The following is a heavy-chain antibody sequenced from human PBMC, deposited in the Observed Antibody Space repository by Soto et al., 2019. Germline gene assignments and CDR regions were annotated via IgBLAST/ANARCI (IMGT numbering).Heavy chain of an antibody. CDR3: ARGGGRGYTY. J-gene: IGHJ4*02. V-gene: IGHV4-34*01. D-gene: IGHD5-18*01. CDR1: GGSFSGYY. Sequence: SETLSLTCAVYGGSFSGYYWSWIRQPPGKGLEWIGEINHSGSTNYNPSLKSRVTISVDTSKNQFSLKPSSVTAADTAVYYCARGGGRGYTYWGQGTLVTVSS. CDR2: INHSGST.